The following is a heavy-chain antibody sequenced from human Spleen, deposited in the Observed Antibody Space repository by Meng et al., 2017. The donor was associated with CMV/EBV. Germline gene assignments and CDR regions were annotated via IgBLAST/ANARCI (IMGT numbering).Heavy chain of an antibody. CDR1: GFRFSTYS. D-gene: IGHD6-13*01. CDR2: ISNGSGYI. J-gene: IGHJ4*02. Sequence: GGSLRLSCAASGFRFSTYSMSWVRQAPGKGLEWVSSISNGSGYIYFADSLKGRFTISRDNAKDSLFLHMRSLRVEDTAIYYCARIGTRTRRIATPRSQTYHYLDYWGQGTQVTVSS. V-gene: IGHV3-21*01. CDR3: ARIGTRTRRIATPRSQTYHYLDY.